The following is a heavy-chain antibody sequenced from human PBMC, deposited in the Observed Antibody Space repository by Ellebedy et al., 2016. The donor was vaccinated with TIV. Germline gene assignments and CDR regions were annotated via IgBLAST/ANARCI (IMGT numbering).Heavy chain of an antibody. V-gene: IGHV3-21*01. J-gene: IGHJ4*02. CDR2: ISSSSSYI. Sequence: GESLKISXAASGFTFSSYSMNWVRQAPGKGLEWVSSISSSSSYIYYADSVKGRFTISRDNAKNSLYLQMNSLRAEDTAVYYCARDLGDCYLDYWGQGTLVTVSS. CDR1: GFTFSSYS. D-gene: IGHD2-21*02. CDR3: ARDLGDCYLDY.